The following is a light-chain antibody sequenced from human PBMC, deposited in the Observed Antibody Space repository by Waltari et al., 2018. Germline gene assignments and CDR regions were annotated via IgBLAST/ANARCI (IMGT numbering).Light chain of an antibody. CDR3: QQSYSPPYT. CDR1: ESISSY. J-gene: IGKJ2*01. V-gene: IGKV1-39*01. CDR2: AIT. Sequence: DIQLTQSPSSLSASVGDRVTMTCRASESISSYLNWYQQKPGETPKLLIYAITNVQSGVPSRFSGSASGADFTLTISSLQPEDFATYYCQQSYSPPYTFGQGTKLEIK.